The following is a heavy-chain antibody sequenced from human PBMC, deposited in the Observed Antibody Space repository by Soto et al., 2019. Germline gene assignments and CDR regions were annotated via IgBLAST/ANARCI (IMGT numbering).Heavy chain of an antibody. J-gene: IGHJ6*02. V-gene: IGHV3-33*01. D-gene: IGHD3-10*01. CDR1: GFTFSDYG. CDR2: IWYDGSNE. CDR3: ARGSSMGSGSPYGMDV. Sequence: PGGSLRLSCAASGFTFSDYGMHWVRQAPGKGLEWVALIWYDGSNEYIADSVKGRFTISRDNSKNTLHLQMNSLRGEDTAVYYCARGSSMGSGSPYGMDVWGQGTKVTVSS.